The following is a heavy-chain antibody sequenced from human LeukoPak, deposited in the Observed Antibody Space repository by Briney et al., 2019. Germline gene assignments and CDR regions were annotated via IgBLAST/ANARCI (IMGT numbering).Heavy chain of an antibody. CDR3: ARGEKLDY. V-gene: IGHV3-53*01. Sequence: GGSLRLSCGASGFTVRSNYMSWVRQAPGKGLEWVSVIYSGGSTYYADSVKGRFTISRDNSKNTLYLQMNSLRAEDTAVYYCARGEKLDYWGQGTLVTVSS. CDR2: IYSGGST. J-gene: IGHJ4*02. CDR1: GFTVRSNY.